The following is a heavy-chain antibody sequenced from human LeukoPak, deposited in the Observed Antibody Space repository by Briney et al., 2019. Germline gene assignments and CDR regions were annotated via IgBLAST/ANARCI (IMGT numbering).Heavy chain of an antibody. J-gene: IGHJ4*02. CDR1: GATSCSYA. Sequence: GRSLRLSCAPSGATSCSYATHWVRQAPGKGLESVAVISYDGSNKYNADSVKGRFTISRDNSNNTLYLQMNSLRAEDTAVYYCARDRPEYSSPDYWGQRTRVTVSS. V-gene: IGHV3-30*01. D-gene: IGHD6-6*01. CDR3: ARDRPEYSSPDY. CDR2: ISYDGSNK.